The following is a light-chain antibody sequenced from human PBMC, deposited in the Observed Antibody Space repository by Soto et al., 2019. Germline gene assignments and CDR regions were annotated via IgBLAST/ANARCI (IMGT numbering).Light chain of an antibody. Sequence: QAVVTQEPSLTVSPGGTVTLTCASSTGAVTSGYYPNWLQQKPGQAPRALIYSTSNTHSWTPARFSGSLLGGKAALTLSGVQPEDEAEYYCLLYYGGAVVFGGGTKLTVL. J-gene: IGLJ2*01. CDR1: TGAVTSGYY. CDR2: STS. V-gene: IGLV7-43*01. CDR3: LLYYGGAVV.